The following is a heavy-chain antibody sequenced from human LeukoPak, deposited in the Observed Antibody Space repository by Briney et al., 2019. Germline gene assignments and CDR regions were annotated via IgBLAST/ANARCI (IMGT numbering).Heavy chain of an antibody. CDR1: GDSISSGDYY. CDR3: ARSVVVVAATPRAFGY. V-gene: IGHV4-39*07. Sequence: SETLSLTCTVSGDSISSGDYYWSWIRQPPGKGLEWIGEINHSGSTNYNPSLKSRVTISVDTSKNQFSLKLSSVTAADTAVYYCARSVVVVAATPRAFGYWGQGTLVTVSS. D-gene: IGHD2-15*01. CDR2: INHSGST. J-gene: IGHJ4*02.